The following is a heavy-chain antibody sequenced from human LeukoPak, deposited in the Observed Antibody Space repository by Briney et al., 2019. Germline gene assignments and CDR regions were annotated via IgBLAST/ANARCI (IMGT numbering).Heavy chain of an antibody. Sequence: ASVKVSCKASGYTFTGYYMHWVRPAPGQGRWWMGWINPNSGGTNYAQKFQGRVSMTRDTSTSTAYMEQSRLRSDDTAVYYCARGAWIQGPHDYWGQGTLVTVSS. CDR3: ARGAWIQGPHDY. V-gene: IGHV1-2*02. J-gene: IGHJ4*02. D-gene: IGHD5-18*01. CDR2: INPNSGGT. CDR1: GYTFTGYY.